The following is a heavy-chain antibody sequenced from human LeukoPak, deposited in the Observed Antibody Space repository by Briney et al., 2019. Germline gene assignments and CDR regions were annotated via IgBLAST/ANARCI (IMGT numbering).Heavy chain of an antibody. V-gene: IGHV4-61*02. D-gene: IGHD3-22*01. J-gene: IGHJ3*02. CDR1: GAFISSGTYY. CDR3: ARGPYSYDSSGAFDI. CDR2: ISSSGST. Sequence: PSQTLSLTCTVSGAFISSGTYYWSWIRQPAGKGLEWIGRISSSGSTNYNPSLKSRVTISVDTSKNQFSLKLSSVTAADTAVYFCARGPYSYDSSGAFDIWGQGTMVTVSS.